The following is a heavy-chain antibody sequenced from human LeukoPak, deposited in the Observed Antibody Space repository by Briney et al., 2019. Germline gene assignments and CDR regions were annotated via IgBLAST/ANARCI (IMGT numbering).Heavy chain of an antibody. CDR1: GRSIRSSHYY. D-gene: IGHD3-22*01. CDR2: IYDSGST. J-gene: IGHJ4*02. V-gene: IGHV4-39*01. Sequence: SETLSLTCTVSGRSIRSSHYYWGWIRQPPGKGLEWIGSIYDSGSTYYNPSLKSRVTISVDTSKNQFSLKLNSVTAADTAVYYCARRNYNDSRGYNFWGQGTLVTVSS. CDR3: ARRNYNDSRGYNF.